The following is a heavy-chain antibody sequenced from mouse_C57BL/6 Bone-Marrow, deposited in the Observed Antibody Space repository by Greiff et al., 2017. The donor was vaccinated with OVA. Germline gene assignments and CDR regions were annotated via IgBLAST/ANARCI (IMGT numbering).Heavy chain of an antibody. J-gene: IGHJ3*01. CDR2: IYPGNSDT. D-gene: IGHD2-1*01. V-gene: IGHV1-5*01. CDR3: TQFYYGNYVWFAY. CDR1: GYTFTSYW. Sequence: EVQLQQSGTVLARPGASVKMSCKTSGYTFTSYWMHWVKQRPGQGLEWIGAIYPGNSDTSYNQKFKGKAKLTAVTSASTAYMELSSLTNEDSAVYYCTQFYYGNYVWFAYWGQGTLVTVSA.